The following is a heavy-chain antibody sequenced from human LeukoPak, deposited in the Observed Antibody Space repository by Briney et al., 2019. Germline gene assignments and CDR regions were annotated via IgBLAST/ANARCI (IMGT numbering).Heavy chain of an antibody. CDR3: TKHIPNAVNAFDI. V-gene: IGHV3-7*01. CDR1: GFTFRSYW. D-gene: IGHD2-2*01. J-gene: IGHJ3*02. Sequence: PGGSLRLSCAASGFTFRSYWMGWVRQAPGKGLEWVANINENGNNKYYVDSVKGRFTISRDNTKYSLYLQMNNLRAEDTAVYYCTKHIPNAVNAFDIWGQGTMVTVSS. CDR2: INENGNNK.